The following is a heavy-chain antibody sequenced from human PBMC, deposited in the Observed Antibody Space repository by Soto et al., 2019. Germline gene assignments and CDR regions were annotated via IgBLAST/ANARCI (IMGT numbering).Heavy chain of an antibody. J-gene: IGHJ4*02. CDR2: IYYSGST. CDR1: GGSISSYY. Sequence: ETLSLTCTVSGGSISSYYWSWIRQPPGKGLEWIGYIYYSGSTNYNPSLKSRVTISVDTSKNQFSLKLSSVTAADTAVYYCAREIRAGVDYWGQGTLVTVSS. D-gene: IGHD3-10*01. V-gene: IGHV4-59*01. CDR3: AREIRAGVDY.